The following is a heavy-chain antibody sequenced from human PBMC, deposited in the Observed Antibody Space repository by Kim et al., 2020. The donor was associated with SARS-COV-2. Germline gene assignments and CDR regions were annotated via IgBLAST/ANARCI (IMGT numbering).Heavy chain of an antibody. Sequence: ASVKVSCKASGYTFTDYYIHWVRQAPGQGLEWVGRINPIIGGTNYAQKFRGRVTMTRDTSISVVYMELSSLRSDDTAVYYCARAAGAQRYYYYGMDVWGQGTTITVSS. CDR3: ARAAGAQRYYYYGMDV. CDR2: INPIIGGT. D-gene: IGHD6-19*01. J-gene: IGHJ6*02. V-gene: IGHV1-2*06. CDR1: GYTFTDYY.